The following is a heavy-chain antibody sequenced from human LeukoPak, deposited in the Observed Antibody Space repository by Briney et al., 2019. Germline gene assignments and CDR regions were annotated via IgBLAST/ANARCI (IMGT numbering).Heavy chain of an antibody. V-gene: IGHV3-23*01. CDR1: GFAFSSSA. CDR3: AKELRVAGRTKGFDY. Sequence: GGSLRLSCAASGFAFSSSAMRWVRQAPGKGLEWVSAISDSGDSTYYADSVKGRFTISRDNSKNTLYLQLNSLRAEDTGVYCCAKELRVAGRTKGFDYWGQGTLVTVSS. CDR2: ISDSGDST. D-gene: IGHD2-8*01. J-gene: IGHJ4*02.